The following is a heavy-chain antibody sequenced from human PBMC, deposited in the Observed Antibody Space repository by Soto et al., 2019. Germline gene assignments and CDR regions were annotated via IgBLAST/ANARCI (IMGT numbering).Heavy chain of an antibody. D-gene: IGHD1-26*01. CDR3: ATLRRVGASDYFDY. V-gene: IGHV1-24*01. CDR1: GYRLTELS. J-gene: IGHJ4*02. Sequence: QVQLVQSGAEVKKPGASVKVSCKVSGYRLTELSMHWVRQAPGKGLEWMGGFDPEHRETMYAQKFQGRVTMTEDTSTDTTYMEVSSLRSEDTAVYYCATLRRVGASDYFDYWGQGSLVTISS. CDR2: FDPEHRET.